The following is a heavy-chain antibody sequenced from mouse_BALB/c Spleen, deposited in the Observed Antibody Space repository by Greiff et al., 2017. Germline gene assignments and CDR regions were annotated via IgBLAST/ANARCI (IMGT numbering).Heavy chain of an antibody. CDR1: GYAFTNYL. CDR3: AREGGYDYDRARYAMDY. D-gene: IGHD2-4*01. V-gene: IGHV1-54*03. J-gene: IGHJ4*01. Sequence: QVHVKQSGAELVRPGTSVKVSCKASGYAFTNYLIEWVKQRPGQGLEWIGVINPGSGGTNYNEKFKGKATLTADKSSSTAYMQLSSLTSDDSAVYFCAREGGYDYDRARYAMDYWGQGTSVTVSS. CDR2: INPGSGGT.